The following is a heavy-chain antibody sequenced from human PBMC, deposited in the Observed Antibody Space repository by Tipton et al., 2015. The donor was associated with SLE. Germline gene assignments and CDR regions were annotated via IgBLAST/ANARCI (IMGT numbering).Heavy chain of an antibody. CDR1: GGSISSFY. CDR2: AFYSGTT. J-gene: IGHJ6*03. V-gene: IGHV4-59*01. D-gene: IGHD6-13*01. Sequence: GLVKPSETLSLTCSVSGGSISSFYWSWIRQPPGKGLEWIGYAFYSGTTDSNPSLKSRVTLSVDTSKNQFSLKMSSVTAADTAVYYCARDGGAAAENYNYHMDVWGIGTTVTVSS. CDR3: ARDGGAAAENYNYHMDV.